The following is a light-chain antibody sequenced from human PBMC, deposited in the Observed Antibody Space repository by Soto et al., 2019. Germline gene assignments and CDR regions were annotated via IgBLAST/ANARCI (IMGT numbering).Light chain of an antibody. CDR1: SSDVGGYNY. V-gene: IGLV2-14*01. Sequence: QSALTQPASVSGSPGQSITISCTGTSSDVGGYNYVSWYQQHPGKAPKLMIYEVSNRPSGVSNRFSGSKSGNTASLTISGLQAEDEAAYYCSSYISSSTLVFGTGTKVTVL. CDR3: SSYISSSTLV. CDR2: EVS. J-gene: IGLJ1*01.